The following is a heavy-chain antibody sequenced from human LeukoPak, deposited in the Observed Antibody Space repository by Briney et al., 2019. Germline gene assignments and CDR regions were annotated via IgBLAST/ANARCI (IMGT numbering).Heavy chain of an antibody. D-gene: IGHD6-19*01. V-gene: IGHV3-30*18. Sequence: GRSLRLSCAASGFTFSSYGMHWVRQAPGKGLEWVAVISYGGSNKYYADSVKGRFTISRDNSKNTLYLQMNSLRAEDTAVYYCAKVPYSSGWYRYYYYGMDVWGQGTTVTVSS. J-gene: IGHJ6*02. CDR1: GFTFSSYG. CDR3: AKVPYSSGWYRYYYYGMDV. CDR2: ISYGGSNK.